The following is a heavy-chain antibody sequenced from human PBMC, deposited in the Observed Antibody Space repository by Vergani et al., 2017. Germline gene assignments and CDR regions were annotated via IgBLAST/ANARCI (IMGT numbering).Heavy chain of an antibody. CDR3: ASKPEWLQSWFDP. CDR2: INHSGST. Sequence: QVQLQQWGAGLLKPSETLSLTCAVYGGSFSGYYWSWIRQPPGKGLEWIGEINHSGSTNYNPSLKSRVTISVDTSKNQFSLKLSSWTAADTAVYYCASKPEWLQSWFDPWGQGTLVTVSA. D-gene: IGHD5-12*01. CDR1: GGSFSGYY. J-gene: IGHJ5*02. V-gene: IGHV4-34*01.